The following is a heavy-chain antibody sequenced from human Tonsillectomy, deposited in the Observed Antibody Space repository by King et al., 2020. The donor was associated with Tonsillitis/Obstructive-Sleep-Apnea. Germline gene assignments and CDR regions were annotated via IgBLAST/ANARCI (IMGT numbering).Heavy chain of an antibody. V-gene: IGHV4-4*02. J-gene: IGHJ4*02. CDR1: CGSISSGNW. CDR2: IYHSGNT. Sequence: QLQESGPGLVKPSGTLSLTCAVSCGSISSGNWWGWVRQPPGKGLEGVWEIYHSGNTNYSPSPKSRVTMSVDKSKNQFSLKLSSVTAADTAVYFCARAPIAVAGFDYWGQGTLVTVSS. D-gene: IGHD6-19*01. CDR3: ARAPIAVAGFDY.